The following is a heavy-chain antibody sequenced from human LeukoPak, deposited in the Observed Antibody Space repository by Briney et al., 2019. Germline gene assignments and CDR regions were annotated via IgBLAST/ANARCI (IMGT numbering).Heavy chain of an antibody. CDR3: AKNVGSGRGGPYGMDV. Sequence: GGSLTLSCAASGFTFGDYAMRWVRQAPGKGLEWVSAISGVSGSNTIDAASVKGRFTVSRDNSKSRLFLQMNSLRAEDMAVYYCAKNVGSGRGGPYGMDVWGQGTTVTVAS. D-gene: IGHD3-10*01. CDR1: GFTFGDYA. V-gene: IGHV3-23*01. CDR2: ISGVSGSNT. J-gene: IGHJ6*02.